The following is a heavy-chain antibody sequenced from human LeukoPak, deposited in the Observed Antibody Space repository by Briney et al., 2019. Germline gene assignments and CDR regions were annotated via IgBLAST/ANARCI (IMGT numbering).Heavy chain of an antibody. Sequence: ASVTVSCKASGYTFTSYYMHWVRQAPGQGLEWMGIINPSGGSTSYAQKFQGRVTMTRDMSTSTVYMELSSLRSEDTAVYYCASRRDGYNPYYYYYMDVWGKGTTVTVSS. CDR3: ASRRDGYNPYYYYYMDV. CDR2: INPSGGST. D-gene: IGHD5-24*01. V-gene: IGHV1-46*01. J-gene: IGHJ6*03. CDR1: GYTFTSYY.